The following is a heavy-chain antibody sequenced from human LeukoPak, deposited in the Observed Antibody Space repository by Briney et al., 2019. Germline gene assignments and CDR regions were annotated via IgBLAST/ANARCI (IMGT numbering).Heavy chain of an antibody. CDR2: INPNSGGT. D-gene: IGHD3-10*01. Sequence: GASVKVSCKASGYTFTSYYMHWVRQAPGQGLEWMGWINPNSGGTNYAQKFQGRVTMTRDTSISTAYMELSRLRSDDTAVYYCARDPVEAVTMVRDKSSPPSPSDYWGQGTLVTVSS. J-gene: IGHJ4*02. V-gene: IGHV1-2*02. CDR3: ARDPVEAVTMVRDKSSPPSPSDY. CDR1: GYTFTSYY.